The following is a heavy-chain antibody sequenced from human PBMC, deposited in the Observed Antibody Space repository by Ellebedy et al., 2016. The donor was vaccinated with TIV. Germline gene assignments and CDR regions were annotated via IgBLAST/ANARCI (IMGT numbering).Heavy chain of an antibody. Sequence: ASVKVSXKASRYDISAYYIHWVRQAPGQGLEWMGWINPNSGATKYAQKFQGRVTMTRDTPINTAYMEVTRLTSDDTAIFYCARGELHHLAYSGTYFAYWGQGSLVTVSS. CDR3: ARGELHHLAYSGTYFAY. D-gene: IGHD1-26*01. CDR2: INPNSGAT. CDR1: RYDISAYY. J-gene: IGHJ4*02. V-gene: IGHV1-2*02.